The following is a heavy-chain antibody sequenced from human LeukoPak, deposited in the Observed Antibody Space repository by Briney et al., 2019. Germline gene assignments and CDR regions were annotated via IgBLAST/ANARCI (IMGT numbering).Heavy chain of an antibody. D-gene: IGHD5-18*01. V-gene: IGHV1-2*04. J-gene: IGHJ6*02. CDR3: ARNGYSYGQTYYYYYGMDV. CDR2: INPNSGGT. CDR1: GYTFTGYY. Sequence: GASVKVSCKASGYTFTGYYMHWVRQAPGQGLGWMGWINPNSGGTNYAQKFQGWFTITRDTSISTAYMELSRLRSDDTAVYYCARNGYSYGQTYYYYYGMDVWGQGTTVTVSS.